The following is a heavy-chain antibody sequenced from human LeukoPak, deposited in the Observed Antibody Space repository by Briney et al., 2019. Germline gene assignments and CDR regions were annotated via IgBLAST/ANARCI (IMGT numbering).Heavy chain of an antibody. Sequence: GGSLRLSCAASGFIFNKAWMNWVRQGPGKGLEWVSGIGASGGTTYYADSVQGRFTISRDNSKNTLYLQVNSLRAEDTGVYFCAKDLEAVAGTIVNDYWGQGTLITVSS. CDR2: IGASGGTT. J-gene: IGHJ4*02. CDR3: AKDLEAVAGTIVNDY. V-gene: IGHV3-23*01. D-gene: IGHD6-19*01. CDR1: GFIFNKAW.